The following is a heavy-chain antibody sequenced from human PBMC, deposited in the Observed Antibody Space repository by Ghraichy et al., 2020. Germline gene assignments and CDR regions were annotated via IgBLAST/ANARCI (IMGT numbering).Heavy chain of an antibody. CDR3: ARGSIAAAWGY. D-gene: IGHD6-13*01. V-gene: IGHV4-34*01. Sequence: SQTLSLTCAVYGGSFSGYYWSWIRQPPGKGLEWIGEINHSGSTNYNPSLKSRVTISVDTSKNQFSLKLSSVTAADTAVYYCARGSIAAAWGYWGQGTLVTVSS. CDR1: GGSFSGYY. CDR2: INHSGST. J-gene: IGHJ4*02.